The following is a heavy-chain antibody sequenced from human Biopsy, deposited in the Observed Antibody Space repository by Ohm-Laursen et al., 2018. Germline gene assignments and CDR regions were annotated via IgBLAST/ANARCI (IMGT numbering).Heavy chain of an antibody. CDR1: GFTFATYG. CDR2: ISSSGNST. J-gene: IGHJ4*02. CDR3: ARGPSGVATIG. Sequence: GSLRLSCSASGFTFATYGMSWVRQAPGKGLEWVSGISSSGNSTYYAGSVKGRFTISRDSSKNTLYLQMNSLRVEDTAVYYCARGPSGVATIGRGQGTLVTVSS. V-gene: IGHV3-23*01. D-gene: IGHD5-24*01.